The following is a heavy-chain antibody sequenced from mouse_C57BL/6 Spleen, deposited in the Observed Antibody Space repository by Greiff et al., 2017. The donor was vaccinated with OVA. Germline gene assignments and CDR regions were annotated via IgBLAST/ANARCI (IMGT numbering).Heavy chain of an antibody. J-gene: IGHJ2*01. D-gene: IGHD4-1*01. CDR1: GYTFTSYW. CDR2: IDPSDSYT. CDR3: ARGWDADY. Sequence: QVQLQQPGAELVKPGASVKLSCKASGYTFTSYWMQWVKQRPGQGLEWIGEIDPSDSYTNYNQKFKGKATLTVDTSSSTAYMQLSSLTSEDSAVYYCARGWDADYWGQGTTLTVSS. V-gene: IGHV1-50*01.